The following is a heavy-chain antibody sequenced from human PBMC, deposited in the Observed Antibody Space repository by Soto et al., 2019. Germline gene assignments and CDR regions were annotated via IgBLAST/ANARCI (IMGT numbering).Heavy chain of an antibody. CDR1: GGSVSSRSNYY. J-gene: IGHJ3*02. V-gene: IGHV4-34*01. CDR3: ARVERGTATTVVDAFDI. D-gene: IGHD1-1*01. Sequence: QVQLQQWGAGLLKPSETLSLTCAVYGGSVSSRSNYYWSWIRQPPGKGLEWIGEMSHSGGTHFNPSLKRRVTISVDTSKNQCSLKMSSVTAADTALYYCARVERGTATTVVDAFDIWGPGTMVTVSS. CDR2: MSHSGGT.